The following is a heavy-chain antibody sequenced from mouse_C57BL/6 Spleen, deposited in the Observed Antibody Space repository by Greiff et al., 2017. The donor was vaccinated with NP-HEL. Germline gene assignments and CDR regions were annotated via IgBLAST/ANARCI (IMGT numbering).Heavy chain of an antibody. CDR1: GFTFSSYA. D-gene: IGHD4-1*01. J-gene: IGHJ2*01. V-gene: IGHV5-9-1*02. Sequence: EVKLMESGEGLVKPGGSLKLSCAASGFTFSSYAMSWVRQTPEKRLEWVAYISSGGDYIYYADTVKGRFTIARDNARNTLYLQMSSLKSEDTAMYYCTRDLGRHYFDYWGQGTTLTVSS. CDR3: TRDLGRHYFDY. CDR2: ISSGGDYI.